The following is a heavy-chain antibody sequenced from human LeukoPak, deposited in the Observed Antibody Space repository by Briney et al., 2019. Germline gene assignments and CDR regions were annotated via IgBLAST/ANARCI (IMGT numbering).Heavy chain of an antibody. V-gene: IGHV3-53*01. J-gene: IGHJ6*03. CDR3: ARVEGDYYYYYYMDV. Sequence: GGSLRLSCAASGFTLNNNYMIWVRQAPGKGLEWVSLIYSGGTTYYADSVKGRFTISRGNSKNTLYLQMNSLRAEGTAVYYCARVEGDYYYYYYMDVWGKGTTVTVSS. CDR1: GFTLNNNY. CDR2: IYSGGTT. D-gene: IGHD2-21*02.